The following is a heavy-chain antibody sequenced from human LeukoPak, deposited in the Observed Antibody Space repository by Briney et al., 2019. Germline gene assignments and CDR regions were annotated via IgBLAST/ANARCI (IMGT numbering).Heavy chain of an antibody. Sequence: SETLSLTCTVSGGSISSGGYYWRWIRQHPGKGLEWIGYIYYSGSTYYNPSLKSRVTISVDTSKNQFSLKLSSVTAADTAVYYCARSADTAIYGYYGMDVWGQGTTVTVSS. D-gene: IGHD5-18*01. CDR3: ARSADTAIYGYYGMDV. J-gene: IGHJ6*02. CDR1: GGSISSGGYY. V-gene: IGHV4-31*03. CDR2: IYYSGST.